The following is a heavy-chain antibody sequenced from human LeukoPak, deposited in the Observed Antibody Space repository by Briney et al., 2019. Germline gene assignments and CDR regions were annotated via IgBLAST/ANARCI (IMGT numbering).Heavy chain of an antibody. J-gene: IGHJ4*02. V-gene: IGHV4-59*08. CDR1: GGSISSYH. D-gene: IGHD2-15*01. CDR2: IYYSGST. Sequence: TSETLSLTCTVSGGSISSYHWSWIRQPPGKGLEWIGYIYYSGSTNYNPSLKSRVTISVDTSKNQFSLKLSSVTAADTAVYYRARQSCNGGSCYLFDYWGQGSLVTVSS. CDR3: ARQSCNGGSCYLFDY.